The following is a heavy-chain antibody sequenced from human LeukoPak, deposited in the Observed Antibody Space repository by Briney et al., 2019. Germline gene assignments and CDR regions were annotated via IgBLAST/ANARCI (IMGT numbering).Heavy chain of an antibody. Sequence: ASVKVCFKGAGYTFTFYCLRWVRLAPGQGLEWMGWVNPNSGGTNYAQKFQGRVTLTRDTSMSTAYMEISRLTSDDTAVYYCARNSLEASLGSPSDSWGQGTLVTVSS. CDR2: VNPNSGGT. D-gene: IGHD3-3*01. CDR1: GYTFTFYC. J-gene: IGHJ4*02. V-gene: IGHV1-2*02. CDR3: ARNSLEASLGSPSDS.